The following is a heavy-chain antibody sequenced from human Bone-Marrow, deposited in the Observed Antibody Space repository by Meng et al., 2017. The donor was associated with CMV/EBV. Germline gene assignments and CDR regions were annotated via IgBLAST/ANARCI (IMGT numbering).Heavy chain of an antibody. V-gene: IGHV3-30*04. CDR3: ARGPSFQRYCSSTSCYSEYFQH. D-gene: IGHD2-2*01. CDR1: GGTFSSYA. CDR2: ISYDGSNK. J-gene: IGHJ1*01. Sequence: SCKASGGTFSSYAMHWVRQAPGKGLEWVAVISYDGSNKYYADSVKGRFTISRDNSKNTLYLQMNSLRAEDTAVYYCARGPSFQRYCSSTSCYSEYFQHWGQGTLVTVYS.